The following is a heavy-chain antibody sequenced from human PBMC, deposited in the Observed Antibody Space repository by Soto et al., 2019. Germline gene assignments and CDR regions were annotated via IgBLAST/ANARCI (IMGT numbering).Heavy chain of an antibody. CDR2: FDPEDGET. CDR3: ATFLDYCTNGVCYPGAFDI. D-gene: IGHD2-8*01. V-gene: IGHV1-24*01. J-gene: IGHJ3*02. CDR1: GYTLTELS. Sequence: ASVKVSCKVSGYTLTELSMHWVRQAPGKGLEWMGGFDPEDGETIYAQKFQGRVTMTEDTSTDTAYMELSSLRSEDTAVYYCATFLDYCTNGVCYPGAFDIWGQGTMVTV.